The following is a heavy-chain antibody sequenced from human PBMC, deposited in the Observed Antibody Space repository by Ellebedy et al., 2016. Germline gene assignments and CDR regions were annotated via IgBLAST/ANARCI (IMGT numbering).Heavy chain of an antibody. Sequence: GGSLRLSCSASGFTFTSYAMHWVRQAPGKGLEYVSVISNTGGSTYYADSVKGRFIISRDNPKNTLYLQMSSLRAEDTAVYYCVRSWTQLWLHYDYWGQGTLVTVSS. D-gene: IGHD5-18*01. J-gene: IGHJ4*02. CDR3: VRSWTQLWLHYDY. CDR1: GFTFTSYA. V-gene: IGHV3-64D*09. CDR2: ISNTGGST.